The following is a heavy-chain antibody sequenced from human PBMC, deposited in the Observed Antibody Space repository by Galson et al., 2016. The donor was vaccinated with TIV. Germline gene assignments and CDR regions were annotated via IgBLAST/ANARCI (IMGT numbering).Heavy chain of an antibody. CDR2: IDSDGST. J-gene: IGHJ6*02. CDR3: ARERRHCGNECFLRYYYGMDA. D-gene: IGHD2-21*01. Sequence: SLRLSCAASGLSVSDNYMTWVRQARGKGLEWVALIDSDGSTIHADSVKGRFTVSRDNSKNMVYLQMNSLRPEDTAVYFCARERRHCGNECFLRYYYGMDAWGQGTTVTVSS. V-gene: IGHV3-66*02. CDR1: GLSVSDNY.